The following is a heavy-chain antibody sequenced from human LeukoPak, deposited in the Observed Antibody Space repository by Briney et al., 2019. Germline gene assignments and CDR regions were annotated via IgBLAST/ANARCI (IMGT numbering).Heavy chain of an antibody. J-gene: IGHJ4*02. Sequence: GESLKMSCKASGYSFTNYWIGWVRQMPGKGLEWMGIIYPGDSHTRYSPSFQGQVTISADKSISTAYLQWSSLKASDTAMYYCVRSRGYSYGYSYYFDYWGQGTLVTVSS. D-gene: IGHD5-18*01. CDR3: VRSRGYSYGYSYYFDY. CDR2: IYPGDSHT. CDR1: GYSFTNYW. V-gene: IGHV5-51*01.